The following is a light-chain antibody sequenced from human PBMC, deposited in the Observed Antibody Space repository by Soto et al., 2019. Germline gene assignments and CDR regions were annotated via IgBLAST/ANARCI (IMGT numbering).Light chain of an antibody. J-gene: IGLJ3*02. Sequence: QSVLTQPPSVSGAPGQRVTIPCTGSSSNIGAGYDVHWYQQLPGTAPKLLIHGNSNRPSGVPDRFSGSRSGTSASLAITGLQAEDEADYYCQSYDMSLSGWVFGGGTKVTVL. V-gene: IGLV1-40*01. CDR2: GNS. CDR3: QSYDMSLSGWV. CDR1: SSNIGAGYD.